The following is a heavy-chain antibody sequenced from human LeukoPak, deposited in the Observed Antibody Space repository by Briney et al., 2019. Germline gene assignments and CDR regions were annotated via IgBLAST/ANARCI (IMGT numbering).Heavy chain of an antibody. J-gene: IGHJ4*02. Sequence: PGGSLRLSCAASGFTFSSYDMHWVRQATGKGLEWVSAIGTAGDTYYPGSVKGRFIISRENAKNSLYLQMNSLRAGDTAVYYCARATPTKSGYYYFDYWGQGTLVTVSS. CDR2: IGTAGDT. V-gene: IGHV3-13*01. CDR1: GFTFSSYD. D-gene: IGHD3-3*01. CDR3: ARATPTKSGYYYFDY.